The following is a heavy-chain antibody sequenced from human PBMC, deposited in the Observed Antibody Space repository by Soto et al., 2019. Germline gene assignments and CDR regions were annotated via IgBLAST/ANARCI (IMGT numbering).Heavy chain of an antibody. CDR3: ARGPKRYCSSTSCSNYYYYYYGMDV. D-gene: IGHD2-2*01. J-gene: IGHJ6*02. Sequence: SVKVSCKASGGTFSSYAIRWVRQAPGQGLEWMGGIIPIFGTANYAQKFQGRVTITADESTSTAYMELSSLRSEDTAVYYCARGPKRYCSSTSCSNYYYYYYGMDVWGQGTTVTVSS. CDR2: IIPIFGTA. CDR1: GGTFSSYA. V-gene: IGHV1-69*13.